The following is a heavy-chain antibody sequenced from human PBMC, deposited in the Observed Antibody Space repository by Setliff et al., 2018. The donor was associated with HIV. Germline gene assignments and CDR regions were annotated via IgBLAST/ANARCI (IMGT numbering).Heavy chain of an antibody. D-gene: IGHD2-21*01. Sequence: SETLSLTCTVSGYSISSGYYWGWIRQPPGKGLEWIGSIYYSGSTNYNPSLKSRVTISVDTSKNQFSLKLSSVTAADTAVYYCARSLWLGDIQHWGQGTLVTVSS. CDR2: IYYSGST. CDR1: GYSISSGYY. V-gene: IGHV4-38-2*02. CDR3: ARSLWLGDIQH. J-gene: IGHJ1*01.